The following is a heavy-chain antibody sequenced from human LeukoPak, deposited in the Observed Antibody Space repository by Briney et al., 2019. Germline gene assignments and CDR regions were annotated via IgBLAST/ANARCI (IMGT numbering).Heavy chain of an antibody. D-gene: IGHD1-26*01. CDR3: ARYIVSYPHDAFDI. CDR1: GGSISSYY. J-gene: IGHJ3*02. V-gene: IGHV4-59*01. CDR2: IYYSGST. Sequence: SETLSLPCTVSGGSISSYYWSWIRQPPGKGLEGIGYIYYSGSTSYNPSLKGRVTISVDTSRKQFSLKLSSVTAADTAFYYCARYIVSYPHDAFDIWGQGTMVTVSS.